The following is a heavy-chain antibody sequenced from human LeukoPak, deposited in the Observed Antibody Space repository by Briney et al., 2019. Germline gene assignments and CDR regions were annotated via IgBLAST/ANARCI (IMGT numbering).Heavy chain of an antibody. J-gene: IGHJ4*02. CDR1: GYTFIDYY. Sequence: GASVTVSCMASGYTFIDYYIHRVRQAPGQGLEWMGSINPNSDVTNYAQNVQGRVTMTRDTFIRTAYMELSRLTSDDTAVYYCARGRSFGELGVYWGQGTLPTVSS. CDR2: INPNSDVT. D-gene: IGHD3-10*01. CDR3: ARGRSFGELGVY. V-gene: IGHV1-2*02.